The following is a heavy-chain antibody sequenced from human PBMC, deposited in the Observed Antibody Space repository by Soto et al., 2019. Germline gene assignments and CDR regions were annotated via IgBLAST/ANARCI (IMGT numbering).Heavy chain of an antibody. CDR3: AKDRVGIQLWKDAFDM. D-gene: IGHD5-18*01. V-gene: IGHV3-23*01. CDR1: GFTVSGYA. Sequence: GGSLRLSCTASGFTVSGYAMSSVRQAPGKGLERVSAISGSGISTHYADSVKGRFTISRDNSKHTLYVQMNSLRAEDTAVYYCAKDRVGIQLWKDAFDMWGQGTMVTVSS. CDR2: ISGSGIST. J-gene: IGHJ3*02.